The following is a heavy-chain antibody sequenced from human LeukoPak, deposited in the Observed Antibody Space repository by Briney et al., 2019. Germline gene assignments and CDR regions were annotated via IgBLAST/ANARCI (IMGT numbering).Heavy chain of an antibody. D-gene: IGHD3-10*01. V-gene: IGHV4-39*01. CDR2: IYYSGST. CDR1: GGSISSSSYY. CDR3: ARGFGRGEDY. Sequence: SETLSLTCTVSGGSISSSSYYWGWIRQPPGKGLEWIGSIYYSGSTYYNPSLKSRVTIPVDTSKNQFSLKLSSVTAADTAVYYCARGFGRGEDYWGQGTLVTVSS. J-gene: IGHJ4*02.